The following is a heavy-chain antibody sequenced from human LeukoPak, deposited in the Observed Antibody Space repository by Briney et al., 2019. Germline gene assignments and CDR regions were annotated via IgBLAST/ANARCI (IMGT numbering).Heavy chain of an antibody. D-gene: IGHD5-18*01. V-gene: IGHV3-23*01. CDR2: ISGSGGST. J-gene: IGHJ4*02. CDR1: GSTFSSYA. CDR3: AKAPYSYVAGYHY. Sequence: GGSLRLSCAASGSTFSSYAMSWVRQAPGKGLEWVSAISGSGGSTYYADSVKGRFTISRDNSKNTLYLQMNSLRAEDTAVYYCAKAPYSYVAGYHYWGQGTLVTVSS.